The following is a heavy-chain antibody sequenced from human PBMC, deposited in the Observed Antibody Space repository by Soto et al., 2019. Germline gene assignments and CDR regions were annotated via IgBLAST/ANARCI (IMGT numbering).Heavy chain of an antibody. CDR1: GYSFTNSW. CDR2: IHPGDSDT. D-gene: IGHD4-17*01. V-gene: IGHV5-51*01. J-gene: IGHJ3*02. Sequence: PGESLKISCKGSGYSFTNSWIGWVRQMPGKGLEWMGIIHPGDSDTRYSPSFQGQVTISADKSINTAYLQWRSLKASDTAIYYCARPHGLTTVVTPAAFDIWGQGTMLTVSS. CDR3: ARPHGLTTVVTPAAFDI.